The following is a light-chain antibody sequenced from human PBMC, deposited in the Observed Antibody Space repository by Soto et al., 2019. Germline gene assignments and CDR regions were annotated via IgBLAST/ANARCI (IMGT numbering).Light chain of an antibody. CDR1: SSNIGAGYD. CDR2: GNI. CDR3: QSYDSSLSVV. V-gene: IGLV1-40*01. Sequence: QSVLTQPPSVSGAPGQRVTISCTGSSSNIGAGYDVHWYQQLPGTAPKLLISGNINRPSGVPDRFSGSKSGTSASLAITGLQAEDEADYYCQSYDSSLSVVFGGGTKVTVL. J-gene: IGLJ2*01.